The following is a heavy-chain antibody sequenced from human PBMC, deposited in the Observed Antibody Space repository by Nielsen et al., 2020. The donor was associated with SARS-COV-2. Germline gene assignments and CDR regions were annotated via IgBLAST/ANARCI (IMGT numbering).Heavy chain of an antibody. J-gene: IGHJ6*03. V-gene: IGHV4-38-2*02. D-gene: IGHD2-8*01. CDR2: IYHSGST. CDR3: ARDWGCTNGVCYFPMSYYYYYMDV. Sequence: WIRQPPGKGLEWIGSIYHSGSTYYNPSLKSRVTISVDTSKNQFSLQLSSVTAADTAVYYCARDWGCTNGVCYFPMSYYYYYMDVWGKVTTVTVSS.